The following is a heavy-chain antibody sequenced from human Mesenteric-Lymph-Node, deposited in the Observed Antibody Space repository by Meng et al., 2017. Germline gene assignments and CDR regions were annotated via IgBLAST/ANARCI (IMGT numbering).Heavy chain of an antibody. J-gene: IGHJ5*02. Sequence: QVQFQESGPGLVRPSQTLSLTCAVSGDSITSGDYSWTWIRQPPGKGLEWIGYIYHGVNIYYTPSLRSRVTISVDKSRNQFSLKLTSVSAADTAVYYCVRDTRRGGGWFDPWGQGTLVTVSS. CDR1: GDSITSGDYS. CDR3: VRDTRRGGGWFDP. D-gene: IGHD3-10*01. V-gene: IGHV4-30-2*01. CDR2: IYHGVNI.